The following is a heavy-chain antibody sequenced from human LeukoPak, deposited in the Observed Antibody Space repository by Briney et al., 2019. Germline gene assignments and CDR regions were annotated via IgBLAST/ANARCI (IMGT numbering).Heavy chain of an antibody. D-gene: IGHD3-22*01. CDR3: ARRERYDSSGYYYDAFDI. CDR1: GGSFSGYY. CDR2: IYTSGST. V-gene: IGHV4-59*10. J-gene: IGHJ3*02. Sequence: SETLSLTCAVYGGSFSGYYWSWIRQPAGKGLEWIGRIYTSGSTNYNPSLKSRVTISVDTSKNQFSLKLSSVTAADTAVYYCARRERYDSSGYYYDAFDIWGQGTMVTVSS.